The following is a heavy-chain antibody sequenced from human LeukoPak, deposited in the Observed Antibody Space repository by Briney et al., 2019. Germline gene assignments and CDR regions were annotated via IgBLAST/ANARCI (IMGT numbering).Heavy chain of an antibody. J-gene: IGHJ4*02. D-gene: IGHD3-22*01. CDR3: AKDGPVWGYYDSSGHFDY. CDR2: ISPSGDIT. V-gene: IGHV3-23*01. Sequence: GGTLRLSCAASGFTFSNHGMNWVRQAPGKGLEWVSGISPSGDITYYADSVKGRFTISRDNSKNTLYLQMNSLRAEDTAVYYCAKDGPVWGYYDSSGHFDYWGQGTLVTVSS. CDR1: GFTFSNHG.